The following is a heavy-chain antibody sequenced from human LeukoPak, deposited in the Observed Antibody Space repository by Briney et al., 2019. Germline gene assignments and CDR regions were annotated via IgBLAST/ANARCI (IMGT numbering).Heavy chain of an antibody. CDR1: GYIFTDYY. Sequence: ASVKVSCKASGYIFTDYYMHWVRQAPGQELGWMGRINPNSGGTNYAQKFQGRVTMTRDTSISTAYMELSRLTSDDTAVYYCARDISGLPTYYYDSSGYYSDYWGQGTLVAVSS. D-gene: IGHD3-22*01. CDR2: INPNSGGT. CDR3: ARDISGLPTYYYDSSGYYSDY. V-gene: IGHV1/OR15-1*04. J-gene: IGHJ4*02.